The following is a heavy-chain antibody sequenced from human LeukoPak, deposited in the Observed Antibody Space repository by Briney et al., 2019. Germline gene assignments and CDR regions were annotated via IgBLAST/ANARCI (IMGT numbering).Heavy chain of an antibody. D-gene: IGHD3-10*01. CDR3: ARGRELLWFGESDARFDP. CDR2: MNPNSGNT. CDR1: GYTFTSYD. Sequence: ASVKVSCKASGYTFTSYDINWVRQATGQGLEWMGWMNPNSGNTGYAQKLQGRVTMTRNTSISTAYMELRSMRSEDTAVYYCARGRELLWFGESDARFDPWGQGTLVTVSS. J-gene: IGHJ5*02. V-gene: IGHV1-8*01.